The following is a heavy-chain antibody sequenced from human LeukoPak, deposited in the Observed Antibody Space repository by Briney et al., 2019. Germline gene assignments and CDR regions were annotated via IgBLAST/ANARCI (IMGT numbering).Heavy chain of an antibody. CDR2: TYYRSKWYN. D-gene: IGHD6-19*01. CDR3: ARVGEQWLVFFDY. CDR1: GDRVSSNSAA. J-gene: IGHJ4*02. V-gene: IGHV6-1*01. Sequence: SQTLSLTCAISGDRVSSNSAAWNWIRQSSSRGLEWLGRTYYRSKWYNDYAVSVKSRITINPDTSKNQFSLQLNSVTPEDTAVYYCARVGEQWLVFFDYWGQGTLVTVSS.